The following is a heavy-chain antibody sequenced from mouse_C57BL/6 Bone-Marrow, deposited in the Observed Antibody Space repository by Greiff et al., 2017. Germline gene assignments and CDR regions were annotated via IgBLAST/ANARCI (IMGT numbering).Heavy chain of an antibody. CDR3: ARSWGYSSFAY. J-gene: IGHJ3*01. Sequence: QVQLQQSGAELVRPGTSVKMSCKASGYTFTNYWIGWAKQRPGHGLEWIGDIYPGGGYTNYNEKFKGKATLTADKSSSTAYMQFSSLASEDASICYCARSWGYSSFAYWGQGTLVTVSA. CDR2: IYPGGGYT. CDR1: GYTFTNYW. D-gene: IGHD2-3*01. V-gene: IGHV1-63*01.